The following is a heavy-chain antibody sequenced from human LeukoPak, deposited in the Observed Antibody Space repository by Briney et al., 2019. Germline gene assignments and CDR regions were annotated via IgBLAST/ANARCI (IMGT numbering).Heavy chain of an antibody. Sequence: SXXLSLTCTVSGGSISSYYWSWIRQPPGKGLEWIGYIYYSGSTNYNPSLKSRVTISVDTSKNQFSLKLSSVTAADTAVYYCAGDSGSYQSWFDPWGQGTLVTVSS. CDR3: AGDSGSYQSWFDP. CDR2: IYYSGST. V-gene: IGHV4-59*01. J-gene: IGHJ5*02. D-gene: IGHD1-26*01. CDR1: GGSISSYY.